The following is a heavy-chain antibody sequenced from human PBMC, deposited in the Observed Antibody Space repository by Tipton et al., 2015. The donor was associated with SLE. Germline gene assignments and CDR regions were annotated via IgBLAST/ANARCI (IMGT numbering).Heavy chain of an antibody. J-gene: IGHJ2*01. D-gene: IGHD6-19*01. Sequence: TLSLTCTVSGGSISSYYWSWIRQPPGKGLEWIGYIYYSGSTNYNPSLKSRVTISVDTSKNQFSLKLSSVTAADTAVYYCARQRIAVAGTGYWYFDLWGRGTLVTVSS. CDR2: IYYSGST. CDR1: GGSISSYY. CDR3: ARQRIAVAGTGYWYFDL. V-gene: IGHV4-59*08.